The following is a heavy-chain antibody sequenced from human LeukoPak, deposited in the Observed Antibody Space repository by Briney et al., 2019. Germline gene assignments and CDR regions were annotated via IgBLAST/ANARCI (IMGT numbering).Heavy chain of an antibody. D-gene: IGHD6-13*01. Sequence: SETLSLTCTVSGGSISSYYWSWIRQPPGEGLEWIGYIYYSGTTNYNPSLKSRVTISVDTSKNQFSLKLSSVTAADTAVYYCARGVYIAAALYGYWGQGTLVTVSS. CDR3: ARGVYIAAALYGY. CDR1: GGSISSYY. V-gene: IGHV4-59*01. J-gene: IGHJ4*02. CDR2: IYYSGTT.